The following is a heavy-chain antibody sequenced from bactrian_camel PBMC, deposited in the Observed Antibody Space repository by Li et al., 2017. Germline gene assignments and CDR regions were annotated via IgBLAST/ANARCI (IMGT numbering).Heavy chain of an antibody. V-gene: IGHV3S40*01. Sequence: DVQLVESGGGLAQPGGSLRLSCAASGFTFTDYAMNWVRQAPGKGLEWVSAINSGGGSTYYADSVKARFTISRDNAKNTVYLQLNSLQTEDTAMYYCAKDLYAFAGMDYWGKGTQVTVS. CDR1: GFTFTDYA. D-gene: IGHD3*01. J-gene: IGHJ7*01. CDR2: INSGGGST.